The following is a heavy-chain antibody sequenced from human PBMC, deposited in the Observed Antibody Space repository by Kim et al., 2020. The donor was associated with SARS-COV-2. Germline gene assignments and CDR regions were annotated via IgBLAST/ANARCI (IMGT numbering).Heavy chain of an antibody. J-gene: IGHJ4*02. CDR2: TYYNSKWYN. D-gene: IGHD6-19*01. V-gene: IGHV6-1*01. CDR1: GDSVSRNGIA. Sequence: SQTLSLTCAISGDSVSRNGIAWNWLRQSPSRGLEWLGRTYYNSKWYNDYAVSVKSRITIIPDTSKNQFSLQLNSVTPEDTAVYYCARGLGWPYFDYWGQGTLVTVSS. CDR3: ARGLGWPYFDY.